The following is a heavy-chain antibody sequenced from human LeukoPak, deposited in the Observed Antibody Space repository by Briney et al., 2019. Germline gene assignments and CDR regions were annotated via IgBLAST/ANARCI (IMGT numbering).Heavy chain of an antibody. Sequence: SETLSLTCTVSGGSINSYYWNWIRQPPGKGLEWIGYMYTSGSTNYNPSLKSRVTISVDTSKNQVSLKLTSMTAADTAVYYCARHMVRGVIMYRVRWFDPWGQGTLVTVSS. CDR3: ARHMVRGVIMYRVRWFDP. CDR1: GGSINSYY. J-gene: IGHJ5*02. V-gene: IGHV4-59*01. CDR2: MYTSGST. D-gene: IGHD3-10*01.